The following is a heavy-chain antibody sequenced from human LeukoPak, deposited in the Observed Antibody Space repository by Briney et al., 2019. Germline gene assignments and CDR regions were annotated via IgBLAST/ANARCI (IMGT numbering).Heavy chain of an antibody. J-gene: IGHJ4*02. V-gene: IGHV4-59*12. CDR3: ATGRSIRYFDY. Sequence: SETLSPTCTVSGVSIFSSYWNWVRQPPGKGLEWIGYVHYSGSTNYNPSLKSRVTMSVDTSKGQFSLKLSSATAADTAVYYCATGRSIRYFDYWGQGTLLTVSS. CDR1: GVSIFSSY. D-gene: IGHD3-9*01. CDR2: VHYSGST.